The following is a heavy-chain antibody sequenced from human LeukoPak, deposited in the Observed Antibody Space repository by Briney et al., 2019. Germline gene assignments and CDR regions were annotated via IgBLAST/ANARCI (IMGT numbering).Heavy chain of an antibody. V-gene: IGHV1-2*02. Sequence: ASVKVSCKASGYTFTGYFIHWVRQAPGQGLEWMGWINPNSGGTHHAQKFQGRVTMTRDTSISTVYMELSRLRSDGTAVYYCARVLDRRDYYDSSGYYYDWGQGTLVTVSS. J-gene: IGHJ4*02. CDR2: INPNSGGT. CDR1: GYTFTGYF. D-gene: IGHD3-22*01. CDR3: ARVLDRRDYYDSSGYYYD.